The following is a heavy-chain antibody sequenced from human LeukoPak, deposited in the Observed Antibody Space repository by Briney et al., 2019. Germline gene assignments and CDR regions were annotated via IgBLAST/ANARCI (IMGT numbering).Heavy chain of an antibody. D-gene: IGHD5-24*01. CDR2: IYYSGST. Sequence: SETLSLTCTVSGGSISSYYWSWIRQPPGRGLEWIGYIYYSGSTDYNSSLKSRVTISIDTSKNQFSLRLNSVTAADTAVYYCARHVEEKGMDVWGQGTTVTVSS. CDR3: ARHVEEKGMDV. V-gene: IGHV4-59*08. CDR1: GGSISSYY. J-gene: IGHJ6*02.